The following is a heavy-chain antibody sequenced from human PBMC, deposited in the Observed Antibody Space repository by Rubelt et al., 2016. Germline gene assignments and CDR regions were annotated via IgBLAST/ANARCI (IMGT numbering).Heavy chain of an antibody. Sequence: QVQLVQSGAEVKKPGASVKVSCKAPGYTFTSYGISWVRQAPGQGLDGMGWISAYNGNTNYAQKLQGGVPRTTATSPSPAYMELRSLRSDDTAVYYCARDRTWLVPGLDAFDIWGQGTMVTVSS. CDR1: GYTFTSYG. D-gene: IGHD6-19*01. CDR3: ARDRTWLVPGLDAFDI. J-gene: IGHJ3*02. CDR2: ISAYNGNT. V-gene: IGHV1-18*01.